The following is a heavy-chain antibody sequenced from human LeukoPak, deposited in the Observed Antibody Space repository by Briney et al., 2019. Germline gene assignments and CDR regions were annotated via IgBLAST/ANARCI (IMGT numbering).Heavy chain of an antibody. D-gene: IGHD4-17*01. CDR1: GYTFTSYD. CDR3: ARGLLGDYAIDY. J-gene: IGHJ4*02. CDR2: MNPNSGNT. V-gene: IGHV1-8*01. Sequence: ASVKVSCKASGYTFTSYDINWVRQATGQGLEWMGWMNPNSGNTGYAQRFQGRVTMTRNTSISTAYMELSSLRSEDTAVYYCARGLLGDYAIDYWGQGTLVTVSS.